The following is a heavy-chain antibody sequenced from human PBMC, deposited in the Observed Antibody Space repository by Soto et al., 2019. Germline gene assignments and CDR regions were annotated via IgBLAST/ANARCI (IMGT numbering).Heavy chain of an antibody. CDR1: GFTFSDCY. CDR2: ISSSGSTI. CDR3: ARADGLRFLEWSRPYGMDV. J-gene: IGHJ6*02. V-gene: IGHV3-11*01. D-gene: IGHD3-3*01. Sequence: GGSLRLSCAASGFTFSDCYMSWIRQAPGKGLEWVSYISSSGSTIYYADSVKGRFTISRDNAKNSLYLQMNSLRAEDTAVYYCARADGLRFLEWSRPYGMDVWGQGTTVTVSS.